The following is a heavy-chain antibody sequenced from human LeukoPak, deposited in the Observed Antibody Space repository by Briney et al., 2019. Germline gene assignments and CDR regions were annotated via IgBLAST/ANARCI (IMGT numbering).Heavy chain of an antibody. CDR2: IKSEADGGTT. CDR1: GFTFTDAW. J-gene: IGHJ4*02. D-gene: IGHD3-3*02. Sequence: PGESLRLSCAASGFTFTDAWMSGVRQAPGKGLEWLGRIKSEADGGTTNYAAPVKGRFTISRDDSINTLYLQINSLKTEDTAVYYCTTDPATIRWAAHEYWGQGTLVTVSS. V-gene: IGHV3-15*01. CDR3: TTDPATIRWAAHEY.